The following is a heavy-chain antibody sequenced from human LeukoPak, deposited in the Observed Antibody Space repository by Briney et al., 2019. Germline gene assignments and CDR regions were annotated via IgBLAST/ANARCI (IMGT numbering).Heavy chain of an antibody. J-gene: IGHJ4*02. Sequence: PGGSLRLSCAASGFTFSSYWMHWVRQAPGKGLVWVSRIISDGTGTSYADSVKGRFTISRDNAKNTLYLQMNSLRAEDTAVYYCAKGKVAGTLVPFDYWGQGTLVTVSS. CDR2: IISDGTGT. CDR1: GFTFSSYW. CDR3: AKGKVAGTLVPFDY. D-gene: IGHD6-19*01. V-gene: IGHV3-74*01.